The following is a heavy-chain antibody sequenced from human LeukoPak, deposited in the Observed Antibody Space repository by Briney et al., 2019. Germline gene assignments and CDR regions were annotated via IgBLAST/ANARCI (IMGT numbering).Heavy chain of an antibody. CDR1: GFTFSSYA. V-gene: IGHV3-23*01. CDR2: ISGSGGST. CDR3: AKSSYYYDSSGYSD. D-gene: IGHD3-22*01. Sequence: PGGSLRLSCAASGFTFSSYAMSWVRQAPGKGLEWVSAISGSGGSTYYADSVKGRFTISRDNSKNTLYLQMNSRRAEDTAVYYCAKSSYYYDSSGYSDWGQGTLVTVSS. J-gene: IGHJ4*02.